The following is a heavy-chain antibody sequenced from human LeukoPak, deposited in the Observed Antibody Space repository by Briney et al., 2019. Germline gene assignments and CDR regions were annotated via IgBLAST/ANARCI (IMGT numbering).Heavy chain of an antibody. CDR1: GFTFSSYA. V-gene: IGHV3-30-3*01. J-gene: IGHJ4*02. Sequence: GRSLRLSCAASGFTFSSYAMHWVRQAPGKGLEWVAVISYDGSNKYYADSVKGRFTISRDNSKNTLYLQMNSLRAEDTAVYYCARGRRIAAEGAFVDYWGQGTLVTVSS. D-gene: IGHD6-13*01. CDR2: ISYDGSNK. CDR3: ARGRRIAAEGAFVDY.